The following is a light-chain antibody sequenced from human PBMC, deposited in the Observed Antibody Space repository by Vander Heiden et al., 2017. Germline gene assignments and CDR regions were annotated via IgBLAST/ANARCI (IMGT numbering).Light chain of an antibody. Sequence: EIVMTQSPLSLPVTPGEPASISCRSSQNLLHSNGYTYLDWYLQKPGQSPQLLISLGFNRASGVPDRISGSGSGTDFTLKITRVEPEDVGVYYCLQSIQSPFTFGGGTKVEIK. CDR3: LQSIQSPFT. V-gene: IGKV2-28*01. CDR2: LGF. CDR1: QNLLHSNGYTY. J-gene: IGKJ4*01.